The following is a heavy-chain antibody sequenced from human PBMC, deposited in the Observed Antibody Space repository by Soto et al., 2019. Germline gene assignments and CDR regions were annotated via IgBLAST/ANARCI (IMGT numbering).Heavy chain of an antibody. V-gene: IGHV3-9*01. Sequence: EVQLVESGGGLVQPGRSLRLSCAASGFTFDDYAMHWVRQAPGKGLEWVSGISWNSGSIGYADSVKGRFTISRDNAKNSLYLQMNSLRAEDTALYYCAQGVAAWGYFDYWGQGTLVTVSS. D-gene: IGHD2-15*01. J-gene: IGHJ4*02. CDR1: GFTFDDYA. CDR2: ISWNSGSI. CDR3: AQGVAAWGYFDY.